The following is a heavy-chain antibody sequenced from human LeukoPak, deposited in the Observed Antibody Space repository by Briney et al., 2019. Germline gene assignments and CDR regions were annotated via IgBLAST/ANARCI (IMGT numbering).Heavy chain of an antibody. D-gene: IGHD3-10*01. J-gene: IGHJ5*02. CDR3: ARDDYRGVTNFDP. CDR2: ISYTGST. Sequence: SETQSLTCTVSGGSISPYFWGWIRQPPGKGLEWIGYISYTGSTNYNPSLKSRVTISVDTSKNQFSLQLTSVTAADTAVYYCARDDYRGVTNFDPWGQGTLVTVSS. CDR1: GGSISPYF. V-gene: IGHV4-59*01.